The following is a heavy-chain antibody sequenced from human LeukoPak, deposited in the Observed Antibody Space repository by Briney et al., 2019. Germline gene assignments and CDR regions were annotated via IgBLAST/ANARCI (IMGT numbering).Heavy chain of an antibody. Sequence: GDSDTRYSPSFQGQVTISADKSISTAYLQWSSLKASDTAMYYCARTPVGSYSMSYGMDVWGQGTTVTVSS. J-gene: IGHJ6*02. CDR3: ARTPVGSYSMSYGMDV. CDR2: GDSDT. V-gene: IGHV5-51*01. D-gene: IGHD1-26*01.